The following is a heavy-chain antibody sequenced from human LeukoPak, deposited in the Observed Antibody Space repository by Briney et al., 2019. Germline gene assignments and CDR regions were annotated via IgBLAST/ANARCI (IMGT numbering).Heavy chain of an antibody. J-gene: IGHJ4*02. V-gene: IGHV3-23*01. Sequence: GGSLRLSCAASGFIFSSYGMSWVRQAPGKGLEWVSTVSGGGGRTTYYADSVKGRFTISRDNSKNTLYLQMNSLRAEDTAVYYCAKSVHSAMVTGYFDYWGQGTLVTVSS. CDR2: VSGGGGRTT. CDR1: GFIFSSYG. D-gene: IGHD5-18*01. CDR3: AKSVHSAMVTGYFDY.